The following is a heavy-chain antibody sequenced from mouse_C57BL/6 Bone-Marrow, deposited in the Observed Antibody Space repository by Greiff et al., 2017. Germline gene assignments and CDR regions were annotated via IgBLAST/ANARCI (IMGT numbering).Heavy chain of an antibody. D-gene: IGHD4-1*01. V-gene: IGHV1-52*01. J-gene: IGHJ3*01. CDR1: GYTFTSYW. CDR3: ARSLSN. Sequence: QVQLQQPGAELVRPGSSVQLSCKASGYTFTSYWMHWVKQRPIQGLEWIGNIDPSDSEPHYNQKFKDKATLTVDKSSSPAYMQLSSLTSEYSAVYYCARSLSNGGKGTLVTVSA. CDR2: IDPSDSEP.